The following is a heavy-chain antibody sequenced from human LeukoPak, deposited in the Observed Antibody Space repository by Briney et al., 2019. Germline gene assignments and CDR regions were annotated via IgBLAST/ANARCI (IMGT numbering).Heavy chain of an antibody. CDR2: IYSTGSA. D-gene: IGHD4-17*01. CDR3: ARVADYGDYVGGDWIDP. J-gene: IGHJ5*02. V-gene: IGHV4-4*07. Sequence: SETLSLTCTVSGGSISSYYWSWIRQPAGKGLEWIGRIYSTGSANYNPSLKSRVTMSADTSENQFSLKLSSVTAADTAVYYCARVADYGDYVGGDWIDPWGQGTLVTVSS. CDR1: GGSISSYY.